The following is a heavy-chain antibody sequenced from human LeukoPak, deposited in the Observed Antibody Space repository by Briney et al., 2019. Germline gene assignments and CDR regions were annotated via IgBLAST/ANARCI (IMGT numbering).Heavy chain of an antibody. Sequence: GGSLRLSCAASRFTLSNYWMSWVRQAPGKGLEWVANIKQDGSETYYVDSVKGRFTISRDNAKNSLSLQMNSLRAEDTAVYYCGRDRRQIYYGVDVWGQGTTVTVSS. CDR3: GRDRRQIYYGVDV. V-gene: IGHV3-7*01. CDR1: RFTLSNYW. J-gene: IGHJ6*02. CDR2: IKQDGSET.